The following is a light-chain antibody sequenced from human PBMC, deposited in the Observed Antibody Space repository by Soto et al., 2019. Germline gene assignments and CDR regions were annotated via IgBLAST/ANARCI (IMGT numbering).Light chain of an antibody. CDR3: QQSYSTPPYT. CDR2: GSS. V-gene: IGKV1-39*01. Sequence: DVELAQSPSSLYASVGDRVTITCRASQDIKKSLFWYQQKRGKAPVLLIYGSSTLQSGVPSRFTGSGSGTDFSLTITSLQPEDFATYYCQQSYSTPPYTFGQGTKVEIK. CDR1: QDIKKS. J-gene: IGKJ2*01.